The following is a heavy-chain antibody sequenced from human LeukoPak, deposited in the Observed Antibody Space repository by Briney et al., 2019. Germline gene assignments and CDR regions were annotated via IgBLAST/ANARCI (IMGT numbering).Heavy chain of an antibody. CDR2: INSDGSST. CDR3: ARGQQSGSYFYYGLDV. CDR1: GFTFSSYW. V-gene: IGHV3-74*01. D-gene: IGHD1-26*01. J-gene: IGHJ6*02. Sequence: GGSLRLSCAASGFTFSSYWMHWVRQAPGKGLVRVSRINSDGSSTSYADSVKGRFTISRDNAKNTLYLLMNSLRAEDTAVYYCARGQQSGSYFYYGLDVWGQGTTVTVSS.